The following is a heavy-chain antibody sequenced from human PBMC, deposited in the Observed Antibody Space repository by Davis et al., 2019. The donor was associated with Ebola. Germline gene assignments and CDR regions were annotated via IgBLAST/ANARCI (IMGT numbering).Heavy chain of an antibody. D-gene: IGHD1-26*01. CDR3: AKDTSNVWFDV. V-gene: IGHV3-23*01. Sequence: GGSLRLSCAASGFVFSSYVMSWVRRAPGKGLEWVSTLGLNGDTYYADSVKGRFTISRDNSMNTLHLQMNSLRVEDTAIYYCAKDTSNVWFDVWGQGTMVTVSS. J-gene: IGHJ3*01. CDR1: GFVFSSYV. CDR2: LGLNGDT.